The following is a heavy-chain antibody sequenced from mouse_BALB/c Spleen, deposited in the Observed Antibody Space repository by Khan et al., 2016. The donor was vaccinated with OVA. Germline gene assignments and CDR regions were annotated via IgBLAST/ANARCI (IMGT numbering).Heavy chain of an antibody. Sequence: EVQLQESGPGLVKPSQSLSLTCTVTSYSITSDYAWNWIRQFPGNKLEWMGYISYSGSTNYNPSLKSRISITRDTSKNQFFLQLNSVTTEDTATYYCERDGSRYNYAMDYWGQGTSVTVSS. D-gene: IGHD2-3*01. J-gene: IGHJ4*01. CDR3: ERDGSRYNYAMDY. CDR2: ISYSGST. CDR1: SYSITSDYA. V-gene: IGHV3-2*02.